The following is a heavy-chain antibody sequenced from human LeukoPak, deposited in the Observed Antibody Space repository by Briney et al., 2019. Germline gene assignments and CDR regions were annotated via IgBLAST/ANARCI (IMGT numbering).Heavy chain of an antibody. CDR3: ARLSHSYYFDY. CDR2: IYTSGST. J-gene: IGHJ4*02. CDR1: GGSISSGSYY. Sequence: SETLSLTCTVSGGSISSGSYYWSWIRQPAGKGLEWIGRIYTSGSTNYNPSLKSRVTISVDTSKNQFSLQLDSVTPEDTAVYYCARLSHSYYFDYWGQGTLVTVSS. V-gene: IGHV4-61*02.